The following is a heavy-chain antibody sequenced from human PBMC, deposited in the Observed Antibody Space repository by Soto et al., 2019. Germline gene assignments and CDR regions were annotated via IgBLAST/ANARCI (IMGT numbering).Heavy chain of an antibody. J-gene: IGHJ6*02. CDR1: GFTFSTYS. D-gene: IGHD3-16*01. Sequence: PGGSLRLSCAASGFTFSTYSMTWVRQAPGKGLEWVAYIDSSVTTIYYADSVKGRFTISRDNAKNSPYLQMNSLRAEDTAVYYCARGGGRGSQGLDVWGQGTTVTVSS. CDR2: IDSSVTTI. V-gene: IGHV3-48*01. CDR3: ARGGGRGSQGLDV.